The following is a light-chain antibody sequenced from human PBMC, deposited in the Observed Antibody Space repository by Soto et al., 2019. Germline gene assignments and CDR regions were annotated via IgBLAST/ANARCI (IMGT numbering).Light chain of an antibody. V-gene: IGLV2-18*02. CDR3: SSYTSSGTWV. CDR2: QVS. CDR1: SSDVDSYNR. Sequence: QSALTQPPSVSGSPGQSVTISCTGTSSDVDSYNRVSWYQQPPGTAPKLMICQVSNRPSGVPDRFSGSKSGNTASLTISGLQAEDEADYYCSSYTSSGTWVFGGGTKLTVL. J-gene: IGLJ3*02.